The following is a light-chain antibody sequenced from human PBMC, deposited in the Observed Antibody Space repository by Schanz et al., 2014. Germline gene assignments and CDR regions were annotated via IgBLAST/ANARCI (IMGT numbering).Light chain of an antibody. CDR2: DAS. Sequence: GDRVTITCRASQSISSWLAWYQQKPGKAPKLLIYDASSLESGVPSRFSGSGSGTDFTLTISSLQPEDFATYYCQQTYSVPWSFGQGTRLENK. CDR3: QQTYSVPWS. V-gene: IGKV1-5*01. CDR1: QSISSW. J-gene: IGKJ2*01.